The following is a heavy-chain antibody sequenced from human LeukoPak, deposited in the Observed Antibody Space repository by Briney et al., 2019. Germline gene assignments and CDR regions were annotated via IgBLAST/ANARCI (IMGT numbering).Heavy chain of an antibody. CDR1: GFTFSSYG. CDR2: IWYDGSNK. CDR3: ARGDYGDYPIDY. Sequence: GRSLRLSCAASGFTFSSYGMHWVRQAPGKGLEWVAVIWYDGSNKYYADSVKGRFTISRDNSKNTLYLQMNSLRAEGTAVYYCARGDYGDYPIDYWGQGTLVTVSS. J-gene: IGHJ4*02. D-gene: IGHD4-17*01. V-gene: IGHV3-33*01.